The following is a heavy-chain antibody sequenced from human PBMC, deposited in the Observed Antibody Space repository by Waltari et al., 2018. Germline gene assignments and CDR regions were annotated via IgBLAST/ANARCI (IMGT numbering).Heavy chain of an antibody. V-gene: IGHV3-66*02. J-gene: IGHJ4*02. CDR2: IYAGGTT. CDR1: GFTVSNNY. Sequence: EVQLVESGGDLVQPGGSLRLSCAASGFTVSNNYITWVRQAPGKGLEWVSIIYAGGTTYYADSVKGRFTISRDSSKNTVNLQMNILRPEDSAGYYCARATATGATPEYWGQGTLVTVSS. CDR3: ARATATGATPEY. D-gene: IGHD7-27*01.